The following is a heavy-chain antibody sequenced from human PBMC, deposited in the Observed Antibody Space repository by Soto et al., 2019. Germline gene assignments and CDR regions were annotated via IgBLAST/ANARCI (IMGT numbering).Heavy chain of an antibody. CDR2: ISYDGSNK. CDR1: GFPFSSYG. CDR3: AKDPRGYCSSTSCYGGMAV. J-gene: IGHJ6*02. D-gene: IGHD2-2*01. V-gene: IGHV3-30*18. Sequence: GGALRLSCGASGFPFSSYGMHGVRQGPGKGVEWVAVISYDGSNKYYADSVKGRFTISRDNSKNTLYLQMNSLRAEDTAVYYCAKDPRGYCSSTSCYGGMAVWRQGTTVTVSS.